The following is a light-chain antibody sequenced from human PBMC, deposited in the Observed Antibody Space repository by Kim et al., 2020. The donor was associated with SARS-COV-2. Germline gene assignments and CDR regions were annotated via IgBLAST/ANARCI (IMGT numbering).Light chain of an antibody. CDR2: AAS. V-gene: IGKV1-9*01. J-gene: IGKJ4*02. CDR3: QQLNNYPVT. Sequence: ASVGDRVTITCRASQGIGSYLAWYQQEPGKAPKLLIYAASTLQSGVPSRFSGSGSGTEFTLTINSLQPEDFATYYCQQLNNYPVTFGEGTRLDIK. CDR1: QGIGSY.